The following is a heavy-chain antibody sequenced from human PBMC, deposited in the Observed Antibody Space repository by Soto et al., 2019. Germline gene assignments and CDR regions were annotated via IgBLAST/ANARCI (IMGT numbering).Heavy chain of an antibody. CDR1: GFTFSSYA. D-gene: IGHD2-2*01. CDR2: ISGSGGST. CDR3: VVPAAMDYYYYMDV. J-gene: IGHJ6*03. Sequence: GGSLRLSCAASGFTFSSYAMSWVRQAPGKGLEWVSAISGSGGSTYYADSVKGRFTISRDNSKNTLYLQMNSLRAEDTAVYYCVVPAAMDYYYYMDVWGKGTTVTVSS. V-gene: IGHV3-23*01.